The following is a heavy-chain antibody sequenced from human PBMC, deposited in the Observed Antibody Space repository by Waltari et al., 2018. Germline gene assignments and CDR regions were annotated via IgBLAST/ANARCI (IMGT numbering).Heavy chain of an antibody. CDR2: IIPIFGTA. J-gene: IGHJ5*02. Sequence: QVQLVQSGAEVKKPGSSVKVSCKASGGTFSSYAISWVRQAPGQGLEWMGGIIPIFGTANYAQKFQGRVTMTRNTSISTAYMELSSLRSEDTAVYYCARSRGGGRGRFDPWGQGTLVTVSS. CDR3: ARSRGGGRGRFDP. CDR1: GGTFSSYA. V-gene: IGHV1-69*06. D-gene: IGHD2-15*01.